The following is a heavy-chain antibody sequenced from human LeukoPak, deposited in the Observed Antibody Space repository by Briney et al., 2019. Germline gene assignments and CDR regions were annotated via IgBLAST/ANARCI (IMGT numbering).Heavy chain of an antibody. V-gene: IGHV3-15*07. D-gene: IGHD4/OR15-4a*01. CDR2: IKSKTDGETT. J-gene: IGHJ4*02. Sequence: PGGSLRLSCVASGFPFNNAWMNWVRQTPGKGLEWVGRIKSKTDGETTDYVAPVKGRFTIPRDDSENTVYLQMNSLKTEDTATYYCANGPFWGQGTLVTVSS. CDR1: GFPFNNAW. CDR3: ANGPF.